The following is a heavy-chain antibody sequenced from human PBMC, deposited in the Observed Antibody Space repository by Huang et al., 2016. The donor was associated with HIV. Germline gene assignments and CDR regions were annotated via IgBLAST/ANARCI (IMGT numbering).Heavy chain of an antibody. CDR1: GFTFRDHP. CDR2: ISFDGRNK. V-gene: IGHV3-30*14. Sequence: VQPGRSLRLSCAVSGFTFRDHPMHWVRQAPGKGLEWVAVISFDGRNKFYASFVRGRCTISRDNSKNILYLQLNSLTPADTSIYYCARDTTTVAGLDFWGQGALVTVSS. CDR3: ARDTTTVAGLDF. J-gene: IGHJ4*02. D-gene: IGHD6-19*01.